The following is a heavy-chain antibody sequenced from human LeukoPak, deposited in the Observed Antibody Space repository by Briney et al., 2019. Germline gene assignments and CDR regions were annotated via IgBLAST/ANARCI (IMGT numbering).Heavy chain of an antibody. CDR3: ARSIAAAGHYYYYYMDV. J-gene: IGHJ6*03. CDR1: GYTFTSYD. D-gene: IGHD6-13*01. CDR2: MNPNSGNT. Sequence: ASVKVSCKASGYTFTSYDINWVRQATGQGLEWMGWMNPNSGNTGYAQKFQGRVTMTTDTSTSTAYMELRSLRSDDTAVYYCARSIAAAGHYYYYYMDVWGKGTTVTVSS. V-gene: IGHV1-8*01.